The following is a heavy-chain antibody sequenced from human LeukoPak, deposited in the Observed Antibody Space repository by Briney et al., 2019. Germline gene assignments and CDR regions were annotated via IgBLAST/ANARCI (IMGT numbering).Heavy chain of an antibody. CDR3: ARYTRGRNGMDV. CDR1: GGSINTGDYY. D-gene: IGHD1-26*01. Sequence: SQTLSLTCTVSGGSINTGDYYWSWVRQPPGKGLEWIGYIFYTGSAYYHPSLKSRVTISMDTSRNQISLNVTSVTAADTAVYYCARYTRGRNGMDVWGQGTTVTVSS. J-gene: IGHJ6*02. CDR2: IFYTGSA. V-gene: IGHV4-30-4*01.